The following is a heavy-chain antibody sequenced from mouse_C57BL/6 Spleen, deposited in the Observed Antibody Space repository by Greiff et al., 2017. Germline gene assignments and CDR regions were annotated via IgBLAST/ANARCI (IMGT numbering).Heavy chain of an antibody. Sequence: DVMLVESGGGLVQPGGSLSLSCAASGFTFTDYYMSWVRQPPGKALEWLGFIRNKANGYTTEYSASVKGRFTISRDNSQSILYLQMNALRAEDSATYYCARYNWDRGFAYWGQGTLVTVSA. CDR1: GFTFTDYY. J-gene: IGHJ3*01. CDR3: ARYNWDRGFAY. V-gene: IGHV7-3*01. D-gene: IGHD4-1*01. CDR2: IRNKANGYTT.